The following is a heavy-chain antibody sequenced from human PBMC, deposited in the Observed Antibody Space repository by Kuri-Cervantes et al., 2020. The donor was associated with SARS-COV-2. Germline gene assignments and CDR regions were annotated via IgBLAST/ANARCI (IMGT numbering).Heavy chain of an antibody. V-gene: IGHV4-61*01. Sequence: ESLKISCTVSGGSISSSSYYWSWIRQPPGKGLEWIGYIYYSGSTNYNPSLKSRVTISVDTSKNQFSLKLSSVTAADTAVYYCARARRITMVRGQTGWFDPWGQGTLVTVSS. J-gene: IGHJ5*02. CDR3: ARARRITMVRGQTGWFDP. CDR1: GGSISSSSYY. CDR2: IYYSGST. D-gene: IGHD3-10*01.